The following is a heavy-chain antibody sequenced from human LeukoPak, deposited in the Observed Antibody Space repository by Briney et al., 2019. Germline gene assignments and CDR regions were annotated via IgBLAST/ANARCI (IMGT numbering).Heavy chain of an antibody. CDR2: VSGSGGST. D-gene: IGHD1-26*01. V-gene: IGHV3-23*01. J-gene: IGHJ3*02. Sequence: PSGGSLRLSCAASGFTFSSYAMSWVRQAPGKGLEWVSAVSGSGGSTYYADSVKGRFTISRDNSKNTLYLQMNNLRAEDTAVYYCAKGEVGATLPLFAFDIWGQGTMVTVSS. CDR1: GFTFSSYA. CDR3: AKGEVGATLPLFAFDI.